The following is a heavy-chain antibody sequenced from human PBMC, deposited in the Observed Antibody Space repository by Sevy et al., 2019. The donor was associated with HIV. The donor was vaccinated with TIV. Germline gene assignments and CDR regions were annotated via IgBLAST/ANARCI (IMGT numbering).Heavy chain of an antibody. J-gene: IGHJ4*02. V-gene: IGHV3-64*02. CDR1: GFTFSSYA. D-gene: IGHD1-26*01. Sequence: GGSRLSCAASGFTFSSYAMHWVRQAPGKGLEYVSAISSNGGSTYYADSVKGRFTISRDNSKNTLYLQMGSLRAEDMAVYYCARGRSLDYWGQGTLVTVSS. CDR2: ISSNGGST. CDR3: ARGRSLDY.